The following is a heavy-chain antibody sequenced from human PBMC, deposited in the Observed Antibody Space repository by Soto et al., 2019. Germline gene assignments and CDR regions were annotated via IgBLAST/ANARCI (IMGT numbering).Heavy chain of an antibody. D-gene: IGHD3-3*01. CDR3: ARDSIFGVVISGHYGMDV. J-gene: IGHJ6*02. Sequence: EVQLVESGGGLIQPGGSLRLSCAASGFTVSSNYMSWVRQAPGKGLEWVSVIYSGGSTYYAASVKGRFTISRDNSKNTLYLQMNRLRAEDTAVYYCARDSIFGVVISGHYGMDVWGQGTTVTVSS. CDR2: IYSGGST. V-gene: IGHV3-53*01. CDR1: GFTVSSNY.